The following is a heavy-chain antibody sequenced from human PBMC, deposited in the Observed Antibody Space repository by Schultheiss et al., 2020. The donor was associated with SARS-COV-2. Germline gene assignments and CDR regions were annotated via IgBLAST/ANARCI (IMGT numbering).Heavy chain of an antibody. CDR3: ARGAAVWCSGGSCYSGAFDI. CDR2: IYYSGST. D-gene: IGHD2-15*01. CDR1: GGSISSGGYY. V-gene: IGHV4-31*03. J-gene: IGHJ3*02. Sequence: SETLSLTCTVSGGSISSGGYYWSWIRQHPGKGLEWIGYIYYSGSTYYNPSLKSRVTISVDTSKNQFSLKLSSVTAADTAVYYCARGAAVWCSGGSCYSGAFDIWGQGTMVTVSS.